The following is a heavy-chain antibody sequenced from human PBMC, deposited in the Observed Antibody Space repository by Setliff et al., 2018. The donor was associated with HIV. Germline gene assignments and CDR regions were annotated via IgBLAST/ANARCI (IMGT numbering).Heavy chain of an antibody. V-gene: IGHV4-34*01. CDR2: INQSGDT. Sequence: SETLSLTCAVYNGSFSGYYWTWIRQPPGKGLEWIGEINQSGDTNHNPSLKSRVTISVDTSKNQFSLKLSSVTAADTAVYYCARHWSTVAFDYWGRGTLVTVSS. J-gene: IGHJ4*02. CDR1: NGSFSGYY. D-gene: IGHD3-3*01. CDR3: ARHWSTVAFDY.